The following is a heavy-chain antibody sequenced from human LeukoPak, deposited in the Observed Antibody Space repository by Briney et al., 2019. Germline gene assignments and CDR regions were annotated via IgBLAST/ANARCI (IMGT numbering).Heavy chain of an antibody. Sequence: PGGSLRLSCAASGFIFTNFWMSWVRLAPGKGLEWVANTRRSGSKTFYVDSVRGRFAVSRDNAKNSLYLQMNTLRVEDTAVYFCARDASGYYDSWGQGTLVTVSS. CDR2: TRRSGSKT. D-gene: IGHD3-22*01. CDR3: ARDASGYYDS. J-gene: IGHJ4*02. V-gene: IGHV3-7*01. CDR1: GFIFTNFW.